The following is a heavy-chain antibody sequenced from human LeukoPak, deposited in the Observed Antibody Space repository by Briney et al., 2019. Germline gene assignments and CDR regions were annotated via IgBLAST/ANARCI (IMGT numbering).Heavy chain of an antibody. Sequence: SETLSLTCTVSGGSISSSSYYWGWIRQPPGKGLEWIGSIYYSGSTYYNPSLKSRVTISVDTSKNQFSLKLSSVTAADTAAYYCARHRDYYDSSGYYYEAYYFDYWGQGTLVTVSS. CDR3: ARHRDYYDSSGYYYEAYYFDY. CDR1: GGSISSSSYY. J-gene: IGHJ4*02. D-gene: IGHD3-22*01. V-gene: IGHV4-39*01. CDR2: IYYSGST.